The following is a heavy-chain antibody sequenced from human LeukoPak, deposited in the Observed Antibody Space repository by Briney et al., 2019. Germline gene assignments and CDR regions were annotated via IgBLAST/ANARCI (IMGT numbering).Heavy chain of an antibody. CDR3: ARSDGYGLVGI. CDR1: GVSISSSNSY. Sequence: PSETLSLTCTVSGVSISSSNSYWGWIRQPPGKGLEWIGSIYYSGNTYYSASLKSQDSISIATYKNRFSLKLTSVTAEDTAVYYCARSDGYGLVGIWGQGTMVTVSS. CDR2: IYYSGNT. J-gene: IGHJ3*02. V-gene: IGHV4-39*01. D-gene: IGHD3-10*01.